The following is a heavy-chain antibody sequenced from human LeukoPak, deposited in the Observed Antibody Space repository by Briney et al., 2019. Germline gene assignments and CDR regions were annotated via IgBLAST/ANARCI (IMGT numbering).Heavy chain of an antibody. D-gene: IGHD6-13*01. CDR2: ISSSSSYI. Sequence: GGSLRLSCAASGFTFSSYSMNWVRQAPGKGLEWVSSISSSSSYIYYAYSVKGRFTISRDNAKNSLYLQMNSIRAEDTAVYYCARDVSLAAAGANWFDPWGQGTLVTVSS. V-gene: IGHV3-21*01. J-gene: IGHJ5*02. CDR3: ARDVSLAAAGANWFDP. CDR1: GFTFSSYS.